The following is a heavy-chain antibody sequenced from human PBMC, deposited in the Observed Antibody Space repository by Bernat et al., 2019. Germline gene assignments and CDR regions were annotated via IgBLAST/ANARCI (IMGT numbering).Heavy chain of an antibody. D-gene: IGHD3-16*01. J-gene: IGHJ3*02. CDR1: GGSISSGGNF. V-gene: IGHV4-31*03. CDR3: AKFFKITPNTFDI. CDR2: IYYSGST. Sequence: QVQLQESGPGLVKPSQTLSLTCSVSGGSISSGGNFWSWIRQPPGKGLEWIGYIYYSGSTYYNPSLKSRFTISLDTSKNQFSLKLSSVTAADTAIYYCAKFFKITPNTFDIWGQGTMVTVSS.